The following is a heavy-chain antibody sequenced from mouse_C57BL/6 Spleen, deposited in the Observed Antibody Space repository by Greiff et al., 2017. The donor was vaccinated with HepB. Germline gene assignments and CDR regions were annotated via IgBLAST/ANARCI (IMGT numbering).Heavy chain of an antibody. V-gene: IGHV1-82*01. Sequence: VQLQQSGPELVKPGASVKISCKASGYAFSSSWMNWVKQRPGKGLEWIGRIYPGDGDTNYNGKFKGKATLTADKSSSTAYMQLSSLTSEDSAVYFWARYYGSSYIYFDYWGQGTTLTVSS. D-gene: IGHD1-1*01. CDR2: IYPGDGDT. CDR3: ARYYGSSYIYFDY. J-gene: IGHJ2*01. CDR1: GYAFSSSW.